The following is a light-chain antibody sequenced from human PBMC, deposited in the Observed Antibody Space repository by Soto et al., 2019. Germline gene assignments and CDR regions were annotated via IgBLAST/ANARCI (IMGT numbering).Light chain of an antibody. CDR1: SSNIGAGYD. CDR3: QSYDSSLSGSYV. CDR2: GNS. V-gene: IGLV1-40*01. J-gene: IGLJ1*01. Sequence: ALTQPPSVSEAPGQSVTISCTGSSSNIGAGYDVHWYQQLPGTAPKLLIYGNSNRPSGVPDRFSGSKSGTSASLAITGLQAEDEADYYCQSYDSSLSGSYVFGTGTKVTVL.